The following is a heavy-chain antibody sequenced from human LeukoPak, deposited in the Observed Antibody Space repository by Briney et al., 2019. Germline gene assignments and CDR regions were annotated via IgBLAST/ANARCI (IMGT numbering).Heavy chain of an antibody. CDR3: ARVRVQKMTTVTVARWFDP. D-gene: IGHD4-17*01. J-gene: IGHJ5*02. CDR2: MNPNSGNT. V-gene: IGHV1-8*03. CDR1: GYTFTSYD. Sequence: ASVKVSCKASGYTFTSYDINWVRQATGQGLEWMGWMNPNSGNTGYAQKFQGRVTITRNTSISTAYMELSSLRSEDTAVYYCARVRVQKMTTVTVARWFDPWGQGTLVTVSS.